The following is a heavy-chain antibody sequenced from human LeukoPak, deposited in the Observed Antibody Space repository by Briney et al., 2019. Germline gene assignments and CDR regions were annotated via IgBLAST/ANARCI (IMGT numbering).Heavy chain of an antibody. V-gene: IGHV4-39*01. Sequence: SETLSLTCTISGDSIGSSHYYWVWIRQRPGKGLEWVGSIYFDGSTYYNPALKSRVTIFSDTSKVQFSLKLSSVTATDTAVYYCARRSHCTGSSCTSVWGQGTTVTVSS. CDR3: ARRSHCTGSSCTSV. D-gene: IGHD2-15*01. CDR2: IYFDGST. CDR1: GDSIGSSHYY. J-gene: IGHJ6*02.